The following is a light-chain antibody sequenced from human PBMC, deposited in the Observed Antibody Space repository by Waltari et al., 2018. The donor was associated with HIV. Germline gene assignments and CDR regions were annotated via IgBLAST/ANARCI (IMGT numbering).Light chain of an antibody. Sequence: EIVLTQSPATLSLSPGERATLSCRASQSVGSSVAWYQQRPGQAPRLLIYDSSNRATGVPARFSASGSGTDFTLTISSLEPEDFAVYYCHQRSKWPLTFGGGTKVEIK. CDR3: HQRSKWPLT. V-gene: IGKV3-11*01. CDR1: QSVGSS. CDR2: DSS. J-gene: IGKJ4*01.